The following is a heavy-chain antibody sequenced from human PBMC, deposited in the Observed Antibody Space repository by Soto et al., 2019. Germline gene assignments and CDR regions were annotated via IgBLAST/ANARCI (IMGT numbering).Heavy chain of an antibody. J-gene: IGHJ6*02. Sequence: QVQLVQSGAEVKKPGSSVKVSCKASGGTFSNYAISWVRQAPGQGLEWRGGIIPISGTANYAQKFQGRVTITAGESTSTAYRELSSLRSEDTAVYYCARSQGSSTSLEIYYYYYYGMDVWGQGTTVTVSS. CDR3: ARSQGSSTSLEIYYYYYYGMDV. CDR1: GGTFSNYA. D-gene: IGHD2-2*01. V-gene: IGHV1-69*01. CDR2: IIPISGTA.